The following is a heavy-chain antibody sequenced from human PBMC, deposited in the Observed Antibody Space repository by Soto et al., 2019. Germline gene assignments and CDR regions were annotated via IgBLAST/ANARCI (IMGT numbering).Heavy chain of an antibody. CDR1: EFTFSNYG. D-gene: IGHD3-3*01. Sequence: GGSLRLSCAASEFTFSNYGMHWVRQAPGKGLEWVAVISYDESNKYYADYVKGRFTISRDNSKNTLYLQMNSLRPEDTVVYYCAKADDLGYWGQGTLVTVSS. J-gene: IGHJ4*02. CDR2: ISYDESNK. V-gene: IGHV3-30*18. CDR3: AKADDLGY.